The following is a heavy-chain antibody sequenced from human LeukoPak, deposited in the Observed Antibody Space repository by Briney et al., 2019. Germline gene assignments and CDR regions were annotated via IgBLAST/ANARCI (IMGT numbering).Heavy chain of an antibody. CDR1: AGSINNYY. Sequence: SETLSLTCTVSAGSINNYYWSWIRQPPGKVLEWIGSIFETGNTYYNPSLKSRVTISVDTSKNQFSLNLNSVTAADTAAYYCARHAVMTSISTYNWLNPWGRGTLVTVSS. CDR3: ARHAVMTSISTYNWLNP. D-gene: IGHD2-21*02. J-gene: IGHJ5*02. V-gene: IGHV4-59*05. CDR2: IFETGNT.